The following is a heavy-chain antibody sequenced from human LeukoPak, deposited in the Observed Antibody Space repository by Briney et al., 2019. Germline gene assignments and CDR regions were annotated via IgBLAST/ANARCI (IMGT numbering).Heavy chain of an antibody. Sequence: AASVKVSCKVSGYTLTELSMHWVRQAPGKGLEWMGGFDPEDGETIYAQKFQGRVTMTEDTSTDTAYMELSSLRSEDTAVYYCATVSEGVVIRDAFDIWAKGQWSPSLQ. J-gene: IGHJ3*02. D-gene: IGHD3-3*01. CDR1: GYTLTELS. V-gene: IGHV1-24*01. CDR2: FDPEDGET. CDR3: ATVSEGVVIRDAFDI.